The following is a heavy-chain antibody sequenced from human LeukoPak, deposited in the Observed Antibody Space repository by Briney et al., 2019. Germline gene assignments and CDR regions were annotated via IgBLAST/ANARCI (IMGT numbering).Heavy chain of an antibody. CDR1: GFTFGSYA. CDR3: AKGPYSSSSSHY. D-gene: IGHD6-6*01. J-gene: IGHJ4*02. V-gene: IGHV3-23*01. CDR2: ISGSGGST. Sequence: GGSLRLSCAASGFTFGSYAMSWVRQAPGKGLEWVSAISGSGGSTYYADSVKGRFTISRDNSKNTLYLQMNSLRAEDTAVYYCAKGPYSSSSSHYWGQGTLVTVSS.